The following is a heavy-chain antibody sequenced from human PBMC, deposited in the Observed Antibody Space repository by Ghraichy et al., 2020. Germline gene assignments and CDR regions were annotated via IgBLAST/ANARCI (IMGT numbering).Heavy chain of an antibody. CDR1: GFTFSSNY. Sequence: GGSLRLSCAASGFTFSSNYMSWVRQAPGKGLEWVSVIYSGGSTYYADSVKGRFTISRDNSKNTLYLQMKSLRAEDTAVYYCARVLRSPNWFDPWGQGTLGTVSS. CDR3: ARVLRSPNWFDP. CDR2: IYSGGST. J-gene: IGHJ5*02. V-gene: IGHV3-53*01.